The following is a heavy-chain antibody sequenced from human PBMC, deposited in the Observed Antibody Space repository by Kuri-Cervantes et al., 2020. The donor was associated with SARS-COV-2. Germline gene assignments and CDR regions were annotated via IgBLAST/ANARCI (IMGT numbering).Heavy chain of an antibody. CDR2: INPSGGST. CDR3: ASPRSVAARHPRDAFDI. J-gene: IGHJ3*02. Sequence: ASVKVSCKASGYTFTSYYMHWVRQAPGQGLEWMGIINPSGGSTSYAQKFQGRVTMTRDTSTSTVYMELSSLRAEDTAVYYCASPRSVAARHPRDAFDIWGQGTMVTVSS. D-gene: IGHD6-6*01. V-gene: IGHV1-46*01. CDR1: GYTFTSYY.